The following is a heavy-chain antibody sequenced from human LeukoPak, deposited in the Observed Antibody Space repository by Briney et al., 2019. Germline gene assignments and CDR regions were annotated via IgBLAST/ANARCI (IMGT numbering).Heavy chain of an antibody. J-gene: IGHJ4*02. Sequence: GSLRLSCAASGFTFSDYYMSWIRQAPGKGLEWVSYISSSDNTIYYADSVKGRFTISRDNAKNSLYLQMNSLRAEDTAVYYCARDRGDSSWYNRFDYWGQGTLVTVSS. CDR1: GFTFSDYY. V-gene: IGHV3-11*04. CDR3: ARDRGDSSWYNRFDY. D-gene: IGHD6-13*01. CDR2: ISSSDNTI.